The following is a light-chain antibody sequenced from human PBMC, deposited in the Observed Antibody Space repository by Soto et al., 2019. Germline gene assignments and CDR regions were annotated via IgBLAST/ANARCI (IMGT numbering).Light chain of an antibody. V-gene: IGKV3-11*01. CDR2: DAS. Sequence: EIVLTQSPATLSLSPGERATLSCRASQSVSSYLAWYQQKPGQAPRLLIYDASNRATGIPARFSGSGSGTDFTLTISSLEPEDFAVYDCQQRINWAPGFTFCPGTKVDIK. J-gene: IGKJ3*01. CDR1: QSVSSY. CDR3: QQRINWAPGFT.